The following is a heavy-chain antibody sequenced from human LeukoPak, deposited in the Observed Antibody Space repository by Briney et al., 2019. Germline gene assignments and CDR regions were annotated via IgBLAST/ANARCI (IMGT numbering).Heavy chain of an antibody. V-gene: IGHV3-23*01. CDR1: GFTFSNYA. CDR3: AKARSGSYPQIDY. CDR2: ISGSGYST. Sequence: GGSLRLSCAASGFTFSNYAMRWVRQAPGKGLEWVSSISGSGYSTYYADSVKGRFTISRDNSKNTLYLQMNSLRAEDTAVYYCAKARSGSYPQIDYWGQGTLVTVSS. D-gene: IGHD1-26*01. J-gene: IGHJ4*02.